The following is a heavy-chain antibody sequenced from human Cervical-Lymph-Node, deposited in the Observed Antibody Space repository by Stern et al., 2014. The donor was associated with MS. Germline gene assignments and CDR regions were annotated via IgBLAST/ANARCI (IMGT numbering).Heavy chain of an antibody. J-gene: IGHJ3*02. D-gene: IGHD1-26*01. V-gene: IGHV4-31*03. Sequence: VQLVESGPGLVKPSQTLSLTCTVSGGSISSDDYYWSRIRQHQGKGLEGVGYIYYSGSTYYNPALKSRVTISVDTSKSQFSLKLSSVTAADTAVYYCARDGPQVGAGSFDIWGQGTMVTVSS. CDR3: ARDGPQVGAGSFDI. CDR1: GGSISSDDYY. CDR2: IYYSGST.